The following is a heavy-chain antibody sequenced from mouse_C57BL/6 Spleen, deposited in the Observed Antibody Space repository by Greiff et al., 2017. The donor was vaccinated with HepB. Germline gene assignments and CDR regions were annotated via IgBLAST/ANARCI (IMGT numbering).Heavy chain of an antibody. D-gene: IGHD1-3*01. Sequence: VQLMESGGGLVKPGGSLKLSCAASGFTFSDYGMHWVRQAPEKGLEWVAYISSGSSTIYYADTVKGRFTISRDNAKNTLFLQMTSLRSEDTAMYFCAREGLMAMDYWGQGTSVTVSS. CDR3: AREGLMAMDY. CDR2: ISSGSSTI. CDR1: GFTFSDYG. V-gene: IGHV5-17*01. J-gene: IGHJ4*01.